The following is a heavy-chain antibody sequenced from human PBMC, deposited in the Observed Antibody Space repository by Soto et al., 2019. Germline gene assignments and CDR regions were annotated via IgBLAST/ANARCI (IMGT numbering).Heavy chain of an antibody. CDR1: GFTFSSYS. J-gene: IGHJ6*02. Sequence: EVQLVESGGGLVQLGGSLRLSCAASGFTFSSYSMNWVRQAPGKGLEWVSYISSSSSTIYYADSVKGRFTISRDNAKNSLYLQMNSLRDEDTAVYYCARGGYYGSGSYPPYGMDVWGQGTTVTVSS. D-gene: IGHD3-10*01. CDR3: ARGGYYGSGSYPPYGMDV. CDR2: ISSSSSTI. V-gene: IGHV3-48*02.